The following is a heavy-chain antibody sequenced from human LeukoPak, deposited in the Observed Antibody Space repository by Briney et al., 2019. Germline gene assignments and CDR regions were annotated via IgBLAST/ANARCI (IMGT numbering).Heavy chain of an antibody. CDR1: GFTFSSYG. CDR3: ARDLGLIGSSWYYGAFDI. V-gene: IGHV3-21*01. D-gene: IGHD6-13*01. Sequence: GGSLRLSCAASGFTFSSYGMNWVRQAPGKGLEWVSSISSSSSYIYYADSVKGRFTISRDNAKNSLYLQMNSLRAEDTAVYYCARDLGLIGSSWYYGAFDIWGQGTMVTVSS. J-gene: IGHJ3*02. CDR2: ISSSSSYI.